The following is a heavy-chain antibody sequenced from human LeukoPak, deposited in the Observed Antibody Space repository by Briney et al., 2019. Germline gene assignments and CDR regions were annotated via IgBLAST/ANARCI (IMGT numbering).Heavy chain of an antibody. V-gene: IGHV1-18*01. CDR1: GYTFTSYG. CDR3: ARGGYCSSTSCPRAFDI. D-gene: IGHD2-2*01. Sequence: ASVKVSCKASGYTFTSYGISLVRQAPGLGLEWMGWISAYNGNTNYAQKLQGRVTMTTDTSTSTAYMELRSLRSDDTAVYYCARGGYCSSTSCPRAFDIWGQGTMVTVSS. CDR2: ISAYNGNT. J-gene: IGHJ3*02.